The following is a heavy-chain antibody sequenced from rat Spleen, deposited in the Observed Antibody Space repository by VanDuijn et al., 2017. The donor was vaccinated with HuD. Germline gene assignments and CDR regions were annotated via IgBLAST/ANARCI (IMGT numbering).Heavy chain of an antibody. CDR3: TLLRTDY. Sequence: EVQLVESGGGLVQPGRSLKLSCAASGFTFSDYAMAWVRQAPGKGLEWISSINTDGDSTFYPDSVKGRFTISRDNAKSILYLQMNSLRSEDTATYYCTLLRTDYWGQGVMVTVSS. D-gene: IGHD1-1*01. CDR2: INTDGDST. J-gene: IGHJ2*01. V-gene: IGHV5-20*01. CDR1: GFTFSDYA.